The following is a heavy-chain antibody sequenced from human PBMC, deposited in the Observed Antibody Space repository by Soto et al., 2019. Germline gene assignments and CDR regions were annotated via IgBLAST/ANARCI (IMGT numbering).Heavy chain of an antibody. CDR2: ISAYNGNT. J-gene: IGHJ5*02. CDR3: ARDLDPIDPGIAVAGYNWFDP. CDR1: GYTFTSYG. Sequence: ASVKVSCKASGYTFTSYGISWVRQAPGQGLEWMGWISAYNGNTNYAQKLQGRVTVTTDTSTSTAYMELRSLRSDDTAVYYCARDLDPIDPGIAVAGYNWFDPWGQGTPVTVSS. D-gene: IGHD6-19*01. V-gene: IGHV1-18*04.